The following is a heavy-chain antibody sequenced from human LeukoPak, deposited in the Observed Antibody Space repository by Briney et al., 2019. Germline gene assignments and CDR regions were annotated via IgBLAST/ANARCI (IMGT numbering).Heavy chain of an antibody. CDR1: GGSISSYY. D-gene: IGHD1-1*01. Sequence: SETLSLTCTVYGGSISSYYWGWIRQPPERGLEWIGYIYYSGGTNYNPSLKSRVTISVDTSKNQFSLKLSSVTAADTAVYYCARVTTGTVDYWGQGTLVTVSS. CDR3: ARVTTGTVDY. V-gene: IGHV4-59*01. J-gene: IGHJ4*02. CDR2: IYYSGGT.